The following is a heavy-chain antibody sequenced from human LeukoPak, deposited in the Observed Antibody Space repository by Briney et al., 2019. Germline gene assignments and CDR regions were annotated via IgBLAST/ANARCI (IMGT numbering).Heavy chain of an antibody. D-gene: IGHD3-22*01. CDR1: GGTFSSYA. CDR2: IIPIFGTA. J-gene: IGHJ4*02. V-gene: IGHV1-69*05. CDR3: ARDSRRDYYDISGPYGAFDY. Sequence: SVKVCCKASGGTFSSYAISWVRQAPGRGLEWMGRIIPIFGTANYAQKFQGRVTITTDESTSTAYMELSSLRSEDTAVYYCARDSRRDYYDISGPYGAFDYWAQGTLVTVSS.